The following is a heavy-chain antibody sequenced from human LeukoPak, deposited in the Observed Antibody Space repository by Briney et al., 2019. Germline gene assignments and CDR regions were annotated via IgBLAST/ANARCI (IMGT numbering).Heavy chain of an antibody. CDR1: GFTVSSNY. CDR3: ARQDLSGSHSNYDY. J-gene: IGHJ4*02. CDR2: ISYDGSNK. D-gene: IGHD4-11*01. Sequence: GGSLRLSCAASGFTVSSNYMSWVRQAPGKGLEWVAVISYDGSNKYYADSVKGRFTISRDNSKNTLYLQMNSLRAEDTAVYYCARQDLSGSHSNYDYWGQGTLVTVSS. V-gene: IGHV3-30-3*01.